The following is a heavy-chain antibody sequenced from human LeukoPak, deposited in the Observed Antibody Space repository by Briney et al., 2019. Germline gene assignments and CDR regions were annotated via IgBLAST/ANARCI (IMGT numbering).Heavy chain of an antibody. CDR2: INWNGGST. D-gene: IGHD5-18*01. J-gene: IGHJ4*02. CDR1: GFTFDDYG. Sequence: GGSLRLSCAASGFTFDDYGMSWVRQAPGKGLEWVSGINWNGGSTGYADPVKGRFTISRDNAKNSLYLQMNSLRAEDTALYYCARGARYSYGYSFDYWGQGTLVTVSS. V-gene: IGHV3-20*04. CDR3: ARGARYSYGYSFDY.